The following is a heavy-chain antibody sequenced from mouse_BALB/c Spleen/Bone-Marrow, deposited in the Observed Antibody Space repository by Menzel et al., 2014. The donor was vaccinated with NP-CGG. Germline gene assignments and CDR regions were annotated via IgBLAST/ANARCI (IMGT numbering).Heavy chain of an antibody. J-gene: IGHJ4*01. D-gene: IGHD2-10*02. V-gene: IGHV2-6*02. CDR1: GFSLSSYG. CDR2: IWSEGNT. Sequence: VKVVDSGPGLVAPSQSLSITCTVSGFSLSSYGVHWVRRPPGKGLEWLVVIWSEGNTTYNSALKSRLSISKDNSKSQVFLKINSLQTDDTAMYYCARNPYGNYAMDYWGQGTSVTVSS. CDR3: ARNPYGNYAMDY.